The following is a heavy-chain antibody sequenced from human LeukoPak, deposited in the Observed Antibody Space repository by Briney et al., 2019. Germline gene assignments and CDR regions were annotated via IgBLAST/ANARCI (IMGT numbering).Heavy chain of an antibody. J-gene: IGHJ4*02. CDR3: PRVTGYIIEDYFDY. D-gene: IGHD6-13*01. CDR1: GGSISSGCYS. V-gene: IGHV4-61*02. Sequence: PSETLSLTCTVSGGSISSGCYSCNWLRQPAGKGQEWIGRMYSSGTTNYHPSLKRRVTISVDTSKNQFSLKLRSVTASHPAVYYCPRVTGYIIEDYFDYWGQGTLVTVSS. CDR2: MYSSGTT.